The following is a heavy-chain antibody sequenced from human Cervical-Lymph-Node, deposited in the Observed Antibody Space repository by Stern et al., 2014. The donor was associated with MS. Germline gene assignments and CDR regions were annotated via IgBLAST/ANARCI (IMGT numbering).Heavy chain of an antibody. Sequence: QVQLQESGPGLVKPSQTLSLPCTVSGGSISSGGYYWSWIRQHPGKGLEXIGYIYYSGSTYYNPSLKSRVTISVDTSKNQFSLKLSSVTAADTAVYYCARAPNTYYDILTGYYSKDYYYYYGMDVWGQGTTVTVSS. V-gene: IGHV4-31*03. CDR2: IYYSGST. CDR3: ARAPNTYYDILTGYYSKDYYYYYGMDV. CDR1: GGSISSGGYY. D-gene: IGHD3-9*01. J-gene: IGHJ6*02.